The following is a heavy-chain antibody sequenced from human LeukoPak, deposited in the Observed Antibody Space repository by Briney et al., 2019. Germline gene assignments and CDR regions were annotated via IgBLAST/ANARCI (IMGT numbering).Heavy chain of an antibody. CDR2: ISTSSGTI. J-gene: IGHJ4*02. CDR1: GFTFSSFS. V-gene: IGHV3-48*04. D-gene: IGHD5-12*01. Sequence: GGSLRLSCAASGFTFSSFSMNWVRQTPGKGLEWVSYISTSSGTIYYADSVKGRFSVSRDNAKNSLYLQMDSLRAEDTAVYYCVRGGMDHRGQGALVTVSS. CDR3: VRGGMDH.